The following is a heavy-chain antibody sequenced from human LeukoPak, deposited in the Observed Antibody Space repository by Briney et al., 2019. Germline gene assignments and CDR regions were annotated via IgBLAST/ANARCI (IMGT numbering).Heavy chain of an antibody. Sequence: GESLKISCKGSGYGFSTYWIGWVLQMPGKGLEWMGIIYPGDFDTRYSPSFRGQVTISADKSITTAYLQWDNLKASDTAIYYCVTNGRNGAYLVDYWGQGTLVTVSS. CDR3: VTNGRNGAYLVDY. V-gene: IGHV5-51*01. D-gene: IGHD2-8*01. CDR2: IYPGDFDT. CDR1: GYGFSTYW. J-gene: IGHJ4*02.